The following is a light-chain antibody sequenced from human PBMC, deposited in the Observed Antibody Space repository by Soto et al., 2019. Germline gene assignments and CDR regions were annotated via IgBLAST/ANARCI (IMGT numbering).Light chain of an antibody. CDR1: SGSIASNY. Sequence: NFMLTQPHSVSGSPGKTVSISCTRSSGSIASNYVQWYQQRPGSAPTSVIYDDNRRPSGVPDRFSGSIDGSSNSASLTISGLKTEDEADYYCHSYDSDNVVFGGGTQLTVL. CDR2: DDN. J-gene: IGLJ7*01. CDR3: HSYDSDNVV. V-gene: IGLV6-57*04.